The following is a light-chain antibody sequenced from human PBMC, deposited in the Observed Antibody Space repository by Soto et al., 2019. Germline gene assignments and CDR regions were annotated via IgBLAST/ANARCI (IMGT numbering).Light chain of an antibody. CDR3: QETYSTPLFT. J-gene: IGKJ3*01. CDR2: AAS. V-gene: IGKV1-39*01. CDR1: QSISSY. Sequence: DILVTQSPPSLSASVGDRVTITCRTSQSISSYLNWFQQKPGKAPKVLIYAASSLQSGVPSRFSGSGSGTEFTLTISSLQPEDFATYYCQETYSTPLFTFGPGTTVDIK.